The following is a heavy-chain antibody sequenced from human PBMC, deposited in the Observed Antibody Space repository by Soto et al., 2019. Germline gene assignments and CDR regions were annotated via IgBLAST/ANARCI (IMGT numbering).Heavy chain of an antibody. CDR2: ISGSGGST. D-gene: IGHD3-9*01. Sequence: GGSLRLSCAASGFTFSSYAMSWVRQAPGKGLEWVSAISGSGGSTYYADSVKGRFTISRDNSKNTLYLQMNSLRAEDTAVYYCAKDRHYDILTGYYRGTWPYWGQGTLVTSPQ. J-gene: IGHJ4*02. V-gene: IGHV3-23*01. CDR1: GFTFSSYA. CDR3: AKDRHYDILTGYYRGTWPY.